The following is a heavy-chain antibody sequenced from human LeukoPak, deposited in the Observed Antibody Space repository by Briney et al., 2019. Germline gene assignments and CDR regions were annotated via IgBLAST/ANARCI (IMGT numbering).Heavy chain of an antibody. V-gene: IGHV4-59*01. CDR3: ARDSHYSSSSTYYYYYLDV. CDR2: IYYSGTP. CDR1: GGSFSGYY. J-gene: IGHJ6*03. D-gene: IGHD6-13*01. Sequence: SETLSLTCAVYGGSFSGYYWIWMRQPPGKGLEWFGYIYYSGTPNYNPSLKSRVSMSVDTSKNQFSLKLSSVTAADTAVYYCARDSHYSSSSTYYYYYLDVWGTGTTVTVSS.